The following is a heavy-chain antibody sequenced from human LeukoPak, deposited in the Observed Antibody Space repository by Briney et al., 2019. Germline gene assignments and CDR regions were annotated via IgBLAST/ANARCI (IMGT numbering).Heavy chain of an antibody. Sequence: PSETLSLTCTVSGGSISSGGYYWSWIRQPPGKGLEWIGYIYHSGSTYYNPSLKSRVTISVDRSKNQFSLKLSSVTAADTAVYYCARDGLRELRGAPFDIWGQGTMVTVSS. D-gene: IGHD1-26*01. V-gene: IGHV4-30-2*01. CDR2: IYHSGST. CDR1: GGSISSGGYY. J-gene: IGHJ3*02. CDR3: ARDGLRELRGAPFDI.